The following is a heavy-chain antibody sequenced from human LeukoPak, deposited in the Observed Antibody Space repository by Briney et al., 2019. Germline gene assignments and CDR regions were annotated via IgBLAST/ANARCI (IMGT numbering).Heavy chain of an antibody. D-gene: IGHD6-6*01. Sequence: SETLSLTCADYGGSFSGYYWSWIRQPPGKRLEWIGEINHSGSTNYNPSLKSRVTISVDTSKNQFSLKLSSVTAADTAVYYCARSFEYSIYNWFDPWGQGTLVTVSS. CDR3: ARSFEYSIYNWFDP. J-gene: IGHJ5*02. V-gene: IGHV4-34*01. CDR2: INHSGST. CDR1: GGSFSGYY.